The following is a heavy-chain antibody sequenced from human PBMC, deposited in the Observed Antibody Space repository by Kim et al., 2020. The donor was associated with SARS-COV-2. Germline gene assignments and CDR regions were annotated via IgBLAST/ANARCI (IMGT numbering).Heavy chain of an antibody. CDR1: GFTFSDYA. V-gene: IGHV3-21*01. Sequence: GGSLRLSCAASGFTFSDYAMNWVRQAPGRGLEWVSSISYGSSHIYYADSVKGRFTISRDNAEHSLYLQMNGLRAEDTAVYYCARASGKSPSAAADYWGQGTLVTVSS. CDR3: ARASGKSPSAAADY. J-gene: IGHJ4*02. CDR2: ISYGSSHI. D-gene: IGHD6-13*01.